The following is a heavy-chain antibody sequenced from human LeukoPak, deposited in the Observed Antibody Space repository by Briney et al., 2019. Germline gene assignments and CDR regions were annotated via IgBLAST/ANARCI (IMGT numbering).Heavy chain of an antibody. Sequence: ASVKVSCKASGYTFTNYDINWVRQATGQGLEWMGWMNPDSADTGYAQKFHGRVTLTRNTSISTAYMGLSSLTSEDTAVYYCARGVATDYWGQGTLVTISS. V-gene: IGHV1-8*03. J-gene: IGHJ4*02. CDR2: MNPDSADT. CDR1: GYTFTNYD. D-gene: IGHD1-26*01. CDR3: ARGVATDY.